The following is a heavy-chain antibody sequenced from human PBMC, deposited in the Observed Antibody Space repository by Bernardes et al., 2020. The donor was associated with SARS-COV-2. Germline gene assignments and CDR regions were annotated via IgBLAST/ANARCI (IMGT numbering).Heavy chain of an antibody. J-gene: IGHJ6*02. CDR2: IYWDDDK. V-gene: IGHV2-5*02. CDR3: AHRRLGFYYYGMDV. CDR1: EFSLSPSGVG. D-gene: IGHD3-3*01. Sequence: SGVTLWKPTQTLTLTCPFSEFSLSPSGVGVGWIRQPPGKALEWLALIYWDDDKRYSPSLKSRLTITKDTSKNQVVLTMTNMDPVDTATYYCAHRRLGFYYYGMDVWGQGTTVTVSS.